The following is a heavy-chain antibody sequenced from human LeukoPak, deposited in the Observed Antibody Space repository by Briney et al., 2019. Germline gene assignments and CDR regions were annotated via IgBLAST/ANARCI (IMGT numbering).Heavy chain of an antibody. CDR3: ARDLHYYYDTSGSLPV. CDR1: GFTVSSNY. Sequence: GGSLRLSCAASGFTVSSNYMSWVRQAPGKGLEWISYISSSSDTIYYADSVKGRFTISRDNAKNSLYLQMNGLRDDDTAVYYCARDLHYYYDTSGSLPVWGQGTLATVSS. J-gene: IGHJ1*01. V-gene: IGHV3-48*02. D-gene: IGHD3-22*01. CDR2: ISSSSDTI.